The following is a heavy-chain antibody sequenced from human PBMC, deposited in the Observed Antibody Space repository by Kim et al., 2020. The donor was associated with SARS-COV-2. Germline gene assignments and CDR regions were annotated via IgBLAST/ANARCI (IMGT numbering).Heavy chain of an antibody. Sequence: GSADPVQGRITISRDNAKSSVYLQMTSLSAEDTALYYCARDNYYAGELGYWGQGTLVTVSS. CDR3: ARDNYYAGELGY. D-gene: IGHD3-10*01. V-gene: IGHV3-20*03. J-gene: IGHJ4*02.